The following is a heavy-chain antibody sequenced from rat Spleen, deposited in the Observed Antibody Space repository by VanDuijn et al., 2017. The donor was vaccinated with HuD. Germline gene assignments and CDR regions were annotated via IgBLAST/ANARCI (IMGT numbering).Heavy chain of an antibody. CDR3: ARERDYPGLDY. CDR2: IISDGRST. Sequence: EVQLVESGGGLVQPGRSLKLSCVASGFTFSDYAMAWVRQAPKKGLEWVATIISDGRSTYYRDSVKGRFTISRDNAKSTLYLQMDSLRSEDTPTYYCARERDYPGLDYWGQGVMVTVSS. J-gene: IGHJ2*01. V-gene: IGHV5-17*01. CDR1: GFTFSDYA. D-gene: IGHD1-4*01.